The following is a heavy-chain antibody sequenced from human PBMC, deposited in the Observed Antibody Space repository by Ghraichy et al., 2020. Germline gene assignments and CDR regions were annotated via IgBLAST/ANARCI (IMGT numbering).Heavy chain of an antibody. D-gene: IGHD2-2*01. V-gene: IGHV3-21*01. Sequence: LSLTCAASGFTFSSYSMNWVRQAPGKGLEWVSSISSSSSYIYYADSVKGRFTISRDNAKNSLYLQMNSLRAEDTAVYYCARDNPVPAAFATYVFYYYYGMDVWGQGTTVTVSS. CDR2: ISSSSSYI. J-gene: IGHJ6*02. CDR3: ARDNPVPAAFATYVFYYYYGMDV. CDR1: GFTFSSYS.